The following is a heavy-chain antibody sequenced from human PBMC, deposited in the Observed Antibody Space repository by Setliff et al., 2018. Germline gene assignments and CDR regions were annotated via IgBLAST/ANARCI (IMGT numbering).Heavy chain of an antibody. V-gene: IGHV1-8*03. Sequence: GASVKVSCKASGYNFTSYDINGVRQATGQGIEWMGWMNPNSGNTGYAQKFQGRVTITRNTSISTAYMELSSLRSEDTAVYYCARSGGGYDFWSGYLVAHYYYYYYMDVWGKGTTVTFSS. J-gene: IGHJ6*03. CDR1: GYNFTSYD. CDR3: ARSGGGYDFWSGYLVAHYYYYYYMDV. D-gene: IGHD3-3*01. CDR2: MNPNSGNT.